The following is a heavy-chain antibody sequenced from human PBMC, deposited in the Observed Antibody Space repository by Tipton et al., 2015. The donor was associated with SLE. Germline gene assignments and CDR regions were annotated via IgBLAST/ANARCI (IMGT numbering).Heavy chain of an antibody. CDR1: GGSFSGYY. V-gene: IGHV4-34*01. CDR2: INHSGST. CDR3: ARLTVTPHWYFDL. J-gene: IGHJ2*01. D-gene: IGHD2-21*02. Sequence: TLSLTCAVYGGSFSGYYCSWIRQPPGKGLEWIGEINHSGSTNYNPSLKSRVTISVDTSKNQFSLKLSSVTAADTAVYYCARLTVTPHWYFDLWGRGTPVTVSS.